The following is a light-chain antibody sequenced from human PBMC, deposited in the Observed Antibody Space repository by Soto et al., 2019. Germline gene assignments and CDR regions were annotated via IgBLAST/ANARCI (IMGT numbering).Light chain of an antibody. CDR2: VAS. CDR1: QSVSSY. V-gene: IGKV3-11*01. J-gene: IGKJ2*01. Sequence: EIVLTQSPATLSLSPGERATLSCRASQSVSSYLAWYQQKPGQAPRLLIHVASNRATGIPARFSGSGSGTDFSLTISSLESEDFAVYYCQHRGKWPRTFGQGTKLEIK. CDR3: QHRGKWPRT.